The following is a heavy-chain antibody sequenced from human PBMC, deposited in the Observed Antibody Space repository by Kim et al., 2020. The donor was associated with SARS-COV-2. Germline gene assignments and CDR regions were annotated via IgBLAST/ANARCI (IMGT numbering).Heavy chain of an antibody. CDR1: GYSISSGYY. J-gene: IGHJ4*02. CDR3: ARDGPPGVGATTGY. Sequence: SETLSLTCTVSGYSISSGYYWGWIRQPPGKGLEWIGSIYHSGSTYYNPSLKSRVTISVDTSKNQFSLKLSSVTAADTAVYYCARDGPPGVGATTGYWGQGTLVTVSS. V-gene: IGHV4-38-2*02. CDR2: IYHSGST. D-gene: IGHD1-26*01.